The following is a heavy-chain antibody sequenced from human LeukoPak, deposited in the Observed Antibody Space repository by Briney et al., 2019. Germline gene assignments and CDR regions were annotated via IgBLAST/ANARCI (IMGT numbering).Heavy chain of an antibody. J-gene: IGHJ3*02. CDR1: GFTFSSYW. CDR3: ARDSDTAIVIYEAFDI. V-gene: IGHV3-7*01. D-gene: IGHD5-18*01. CDR2: IKQDGSEK. Sequence: PVGSLRLSCAASGFTFSSYWMSWVRQAPGKGLEWVANIKQDGSEKYYVDSVKGRFTISRDNAKNSLYLQMNSLRAEDTAVYYCARDSDTAIVIYEAFDIWGQGTMVTVSS.